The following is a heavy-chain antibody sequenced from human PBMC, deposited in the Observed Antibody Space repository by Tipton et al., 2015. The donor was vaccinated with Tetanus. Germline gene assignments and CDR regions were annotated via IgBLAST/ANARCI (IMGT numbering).Heavy chain of an antibody. J-gene: IGHJ6*02. CDR2: ISAYHGNT. CDR3: AKGAGALLSSGDYYYGMDV. D-gene: IGHD1-26*01. CDR1: GYTFTSYG. Sequence: QLVQSGAEVKKPGASVKVSCKASGYTFTSYGISWVRQAPGQGLEWMGWISAYHGNTNYAQKLQGRVTMTTDTSTSTAYMELRSLRSDDTAVYYCAKGAGALLSSGDYYYGMDVWGQGTTVTVSS. V-gene: IGHV1-18*01.